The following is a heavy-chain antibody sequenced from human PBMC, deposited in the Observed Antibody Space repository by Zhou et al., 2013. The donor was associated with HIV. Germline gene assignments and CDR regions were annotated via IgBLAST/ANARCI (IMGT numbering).Heavy chain of an antibody. CDR1: GYSFTNYW. CDR3: ARQDSVGPDLYYYYGMDV. J-gene: IGHJ6*02. Sequence: EVQLVQSGAEVKKPGESLKISCKGSGYSFTNYWIGWVRQMPGKGLEWMGIIYPGDSDTRYSPSFQGQVTISADKSISTAYLQWSSLKASDTAIYYCARQDSVGPDLYYYYGMDVWGQGTTVTVSS. V-gene: IGHV5-51*01. D-gene: IGHD1-26*01. CDR2: IYPGDSDT.